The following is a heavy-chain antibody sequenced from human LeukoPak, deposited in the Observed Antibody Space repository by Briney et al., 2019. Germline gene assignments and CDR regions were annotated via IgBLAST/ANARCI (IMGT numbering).Heavy chain of an antibody. Sequence: SQTLSLTCTVSGGSISSGGYSWSWIRQHPGKALEWIGYIYYSGSTYYNPSLKSRVTISVDTSKNQFSLKLSSVTAADTAVYYCARGYDSSGYFDYWGQGTLVTVSS. CDR2: IYYSGST. CDR1: GGSISSGGYS. D-gene: IGHD3-22*01. J-gene: IGHJ4*02. V-gene: IGHV4-31*03. CDR3: ARGYDSSGYFDY.